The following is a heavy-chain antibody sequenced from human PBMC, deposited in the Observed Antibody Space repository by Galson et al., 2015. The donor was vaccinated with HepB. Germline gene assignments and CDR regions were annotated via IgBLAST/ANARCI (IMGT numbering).Heavy chain of an antibody. CDR2: ISSSSSTI. J-gene: IGHJ6*02. V-gene: IGHV3-48*02. CDR3: ARLLVPAAIGNYYYYGMDV. D-gene: IGHD2-2*01. CDR1: GFTFSSYS. Sequence: SLRLSCAASGFTFSSYSMNWVRQAPGKGLEWVSYISSSSSTIYYADSVKGRFTISRDNAKNSLYLQMNSLRDEDTAVYYCARLLVPAAIGNYYYYGMDVWGQGTTVTVSS.